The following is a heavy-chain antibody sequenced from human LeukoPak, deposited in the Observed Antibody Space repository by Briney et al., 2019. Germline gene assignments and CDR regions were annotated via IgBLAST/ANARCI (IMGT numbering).Heavy chain of an antibody. J-gene: IGHJ4*02. CDR2: VDPEDGET. Sequence: GASVKVSCKASGYTFTDYYMHWVQQAPGKGLEWMGLVDPEDGETIYAEKFQGRVTITADTSTDKAYMELSSLRSEDTAVYYCATGVRYYGSGSYYASDYWGQGTLVTVSS. V-gene: IGHV1-69-2*01. D-gene: IGHD3-10*01. CDR3: ATGVRYYGSGSYYASDY. CDR1: GYTFTDYY.